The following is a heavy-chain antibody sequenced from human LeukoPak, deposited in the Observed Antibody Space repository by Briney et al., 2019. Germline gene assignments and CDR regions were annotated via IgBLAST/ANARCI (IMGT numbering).Heavy chain of an antibody. CDR3: ARESVSTIFGGENFDY. D-gene: IGHD3-3*01. Sequence: PGGSLRLSCAASGFTFSSYAMHWVRQASGKGLEWVAAISYDGSNKYYADSVKGRFTISRDNSKNTLYLQMNSLRAEDTAVYYCARESVSTIFGGENFDYWGQGTLVTVSS. J-gene: IGHJ4*02. V-gene: IGHV3-30*04. CDR1: GFTFSSYA. CDR2: ISYDGSNK.